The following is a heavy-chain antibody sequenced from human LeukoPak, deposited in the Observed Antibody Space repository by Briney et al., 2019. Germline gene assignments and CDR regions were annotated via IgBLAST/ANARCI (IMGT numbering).Heavy chain of an antibody. CDR2: LSGSGITT. J-gene: IGHJ4*01. D-gene: IGHD6-19*01. CDR3: AKGIYSSGWSYFDY. Sequence: GGSLRLSCAASGFTFSNSAMSWVRQAPGKGLEGVSTLSGSGITTYYADSVKGRFTISRDNSKNTMYLQMNSLRAEDTAVYYCAKGIYSSGWSYFDYWGHGTLVTVSS. V-gene: IGHV3-23*01. CDR1: GFTFSNSA.